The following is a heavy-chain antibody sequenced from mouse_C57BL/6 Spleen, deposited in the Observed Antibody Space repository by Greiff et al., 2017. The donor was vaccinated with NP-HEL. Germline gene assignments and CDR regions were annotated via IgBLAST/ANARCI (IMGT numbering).Heavy chain of an antibody. CDR1: GYSITSGYY. Sequence: EVHLVESGPGLVKPSQSLSLTCSVTGYSITSGYYWNWIRQFPGNKLEWMGYISYDGSNNYNPSLKNRISITRDTSTNQFFLKLNSVTTEDTATYYCALGNPYAMDYWGQGTSVTVSA. D-gene: IGHD2-1*01. CDR2: ISYDGSN. J-gene: IGHJ4*01. CDR3: ALGNPYAMDY. V-gene: IGHV3-6*01.